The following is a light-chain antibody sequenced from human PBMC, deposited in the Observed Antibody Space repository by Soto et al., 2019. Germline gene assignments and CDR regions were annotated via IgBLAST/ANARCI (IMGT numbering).Light chain of an antibody. V-gene: IGKV1-39*01. CDR3: HQTAAIPWT. CDR1: QSIARN. CDR2: AAS. J-gene: IGKJ1*01. Sequence: DIQMTQSPSSLSASVGDRVTITCRASQSIARNLNWYQQNLGKAPKLLIHAASSLHSGVPSTISGSGSGTDFALTISSLQPEDFATYYSHQTAAIPWTLAQGTQVEIK.